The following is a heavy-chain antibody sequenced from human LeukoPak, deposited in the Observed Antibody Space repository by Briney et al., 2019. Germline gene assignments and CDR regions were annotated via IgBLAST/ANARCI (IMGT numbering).Heavy chain of an antibody. J-gene: IGHJ3*02. CDR3: AAVKTYYYDSSGYYFPLNAFDI. CDR2: FDPEDGEK. Sequence: ASVKVSCKVSGYTLTELSMHWVRQPPGKGREWMGGFDPEDGEKIYAQKFQGRVTMTEDTSTDTAYMELSSLRSEDTAVYYCAAVKTYYYDSSGYYFPLNAFDIWGQGTMVTVSS. CDR1: GYTLTELS. D-gene: IGHD3-22*01. V-gene: IGHV1-24*01.